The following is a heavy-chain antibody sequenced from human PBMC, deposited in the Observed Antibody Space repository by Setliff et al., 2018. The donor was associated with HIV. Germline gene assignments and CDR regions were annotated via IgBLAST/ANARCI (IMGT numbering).Heavy chain of an antibody. J-gene: IGHJ3*02. V-gene: IGHV4-61*02. CDR2: IYITGST. Sequence: SETLSLTCTVSGGSISSGSYYWSWIRQPAGKGLEWIGRIYITGSTNYNPSLKSRVTISVDTSKNQFSLKLWSVTAADTAVYYCARDVLQFEAEAFDIWGQGTMVTVSS. D-gene: IGHD3-3*01. CDR1: GGSISSGSYY. CDR3: ARDVLQFEAEAFDI.